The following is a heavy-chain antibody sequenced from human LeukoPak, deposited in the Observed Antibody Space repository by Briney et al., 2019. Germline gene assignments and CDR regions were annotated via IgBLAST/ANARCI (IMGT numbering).Heavy chain of an antibody. J-gene: IGHJ3*02. CDR3: ARELYSSGYHDAFDI. D-gene: IGHD3-22*01. V-gene: IGHV4-34*01. CDR2: INHSGST. CDR1: GGSFSGYY. Sequence: KPSETLSLTCAVYGGSFSGYYWSWIRKPPGKGLDWIGEINHSGSTNYNPSLKSRVTISVDTSKNQFSLKLSSVTAADTAVYYCARELYSSGYHDAFDIWGQGTMVTVSS.